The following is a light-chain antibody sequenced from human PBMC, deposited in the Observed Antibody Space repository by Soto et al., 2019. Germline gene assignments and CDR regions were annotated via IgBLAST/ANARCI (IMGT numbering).Light chain of an antibody. Sequence: QSVLTQPPSVSGAPGQRVTISCTGSSSNIGAGYDVHWYQQLPGTAPKLLIYGNSNRPSGVPDRFSGSKSGTSASLAITGLXXXXEXXXYCQSYDSSLSVVFGGGTKLTVL. CDR1: SSNIGAGYD. CDR3: QSYDSSLSVV. V-gene: IGLV1-40*01. J-gene: IGLJ2*01. CDR2: GNS.